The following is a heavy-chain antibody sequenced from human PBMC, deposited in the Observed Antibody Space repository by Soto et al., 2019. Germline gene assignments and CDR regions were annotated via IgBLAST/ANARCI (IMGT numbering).Heavy chain of an antibody. V-gene: IGHV4-31*03. CDR3: ARGPHGPSGSYPLAAPQAPFDY. J-gene: IGHJ4*02. D-gene: IGHD1-26*01. CDR2: IYYSGST. CDR1: GGSISSGGYY. Sequence: QVQLQESGPGLVKPSQTLSLTCTVSGGSISSGGYYWSWIRQHPGKGLEWIGYIYYSGSTYYNPSLKSRVTIPVGTSKNQFSLKLSSVTAADTAVYYCARGPHGPSGSYPLAAPQAPFDYWGQGTLVTVSS.